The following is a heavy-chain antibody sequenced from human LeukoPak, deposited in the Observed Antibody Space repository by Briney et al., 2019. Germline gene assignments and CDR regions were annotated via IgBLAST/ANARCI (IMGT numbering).Heavy chain of an antibody. D-gene: IGHD3-10*01. J-gene: IGHJ6*03. Sequence: SETLSLTCAVSGGSISSSNWWSWIRQPPGKGLEWIGEIYHSGSTNYNPSLKSRVTISVDTSMNQFSLRLTSVTAADTAVYYCARGAYYGSGTYYNRYYMDVWGKGTTVTISS. V-gene: IGHV4-4*02. CDR1: GGSISSSNW. CDR3: ARGAYYGSGTYYNRYYMDV. CDR2: IYHSGST.